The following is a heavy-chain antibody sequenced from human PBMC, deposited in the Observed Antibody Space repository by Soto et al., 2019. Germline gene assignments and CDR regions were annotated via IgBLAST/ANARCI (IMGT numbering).Heavy chain of an antibody. CDR3: ARDGVVMAMEYGMDV. Sequence: QVQLVESGGGVVQPGRSLRLSCAASGFTFSSYGMHWVRQAPGKGLEWVAVIWYDGSNKYYADSVKGRFTISRDNSKNTLYLQMNSLRAEDTAVYYCARDGVVMAMEYGMDVWGQGTTVTVSS. J-gene: IGHJ6*02. CDR1: GFTFSSYG. D-gene: IGHD3-3*01. CDR2: IWYDGSNK. V-gene: IGHV3-33*01.